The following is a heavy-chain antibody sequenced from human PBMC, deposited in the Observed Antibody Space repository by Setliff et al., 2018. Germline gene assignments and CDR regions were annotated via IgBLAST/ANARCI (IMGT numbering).Heavy chain of an antibody. CDR2: INNYSFKT. CDR3: ARDPLYRENLSRVFDF. CDR1: GYTFNNYG. D-gene: IGHD3-16*02. Sequence: GASVKVSCKASGYTFNNYGITWVRQAPGQGLEWMGWINNYSFKTTYPQKFLDRVTVTTDTSATTAYMELRSLRSDDTAVYYCARDPLYRENLSRVFDFWGQGTMVTV. V-gene: IGHV1-18*01. J-gene: IGHJ3*01.